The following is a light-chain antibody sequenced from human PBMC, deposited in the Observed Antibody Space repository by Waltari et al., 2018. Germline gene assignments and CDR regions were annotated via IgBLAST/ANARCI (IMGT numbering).Light chain of an antibody. J-gene: IGKJ1*01. V-gene: IGKV1-39*01. Sequence: DIQMTQSPSSLSASVGDRVTVTCRASQSINIFLNWYQQRPGKAPKLLIFGASTLQTGVPFRFSASGSGTDFTLTISSLQPKDVATYYCQQSYSSLRTFGQGTKVEV. CDR2: GAS. CDR1: QSINIF. CDR3: QQSYSSLRT.